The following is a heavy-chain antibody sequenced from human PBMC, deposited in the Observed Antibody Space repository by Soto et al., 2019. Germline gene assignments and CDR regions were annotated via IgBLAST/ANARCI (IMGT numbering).Heavy chain of an antibody. D-gene: IGHD2-21*01. J-gene: IGHJ4*02. CDR3: ARGNVVAIDY. CDR2: IYHTGST. Sequence: PSETLSLTCAVSGGSISRSYWWSWVRQLPGKGLEWIGEIYHTGSTIYNPSLQSRVTLSVDKSKNEFSLKMSSVTAADTAVYYCARGNVVAIDYWGQGTLVTVSS. V-gene: IGHV4-4*02. CDR1: GGSISRSYW.